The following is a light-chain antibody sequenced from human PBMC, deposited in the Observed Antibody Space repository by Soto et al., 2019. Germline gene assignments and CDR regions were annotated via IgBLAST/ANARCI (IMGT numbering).Light chain of an antibody. V-gene: IGKV3-11*01. Sequence: EIGLAQSRATLSLSPGEKATLSCRASQSVSNNLAWYQQKPGQAPRLLIYAASKRATGIPARISGSGSGTDFTLTISSLEPEDFAVYYCQQRNNWPLIFTFGPGTKVDIK. J-gene: IGKJ3*01. CDR1: QSVSNN. CDR3: QQRNNWPLIFT. CDR2: AAS.